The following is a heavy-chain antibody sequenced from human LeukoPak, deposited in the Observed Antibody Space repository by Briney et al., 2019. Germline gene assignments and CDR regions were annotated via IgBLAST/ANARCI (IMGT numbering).Heavy chain of an antibody. D-gene: IGHD6-6*01. CDR1: GFTFSNYA. CDR2: ISGSDGST. J-gene: IGHJ4*02. V-gene: IGHV3-23*01. Sequence: GGSLRLSCAASGFTFSNYAMSWVRQAPGKGLEWVSAISGSDGSTYYAGSVKGRFTISRDNSKNTLYLQMNSLRAEDTAVYYCAKGEVYFDYWGQGTLVTVSS. CDR3: AKGEVYFDY.